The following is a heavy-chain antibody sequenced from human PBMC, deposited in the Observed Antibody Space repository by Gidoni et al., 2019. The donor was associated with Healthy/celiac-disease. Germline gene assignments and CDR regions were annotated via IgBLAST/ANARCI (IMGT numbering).Heavy chain of an antibody. CDR3: ARGLGGYCSSTSCYAYYFDY. D-gene: IGHD2-2*01. Sequence: QVQLQQWGAGLLKPSETLSLTCAVYGGSFSGYYWSWIRQPPGKGLEWIGEINHSGSTNYNPSLKSRVTRSVDTSKNQFSLKLSSVTAADTAVYYCARGLGGYCSSTSCYAYYFDYWGQGTLVTVSS. CDR1: GGSFSGYY. CDR2: INHSGST. V-gene: IGHV4-34*01. J-gene: IGHJ4*02.